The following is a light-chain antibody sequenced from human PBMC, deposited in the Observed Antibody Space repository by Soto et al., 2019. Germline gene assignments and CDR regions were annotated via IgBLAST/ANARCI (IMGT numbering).Light chain of an antibody. J-gene: IGKJ1*01. V-gene: IGKV1-39*01. Sequence: DIQMTQSPSTLSASPGYRSTFACGASESTSSYLNWYQQKPGKAPKLLIYAASSLQSGVPSRFSGSGSGTDFTLTISSLQPEDFATYYCQQSYSTPRTFGQGTKVDIK. CDR1: ESTSSY. CDR3: QQSYSTPRT. CDR2: AAS.